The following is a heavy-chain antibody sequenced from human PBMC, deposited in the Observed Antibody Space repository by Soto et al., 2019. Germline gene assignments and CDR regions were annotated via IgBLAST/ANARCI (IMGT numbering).Heavy chain of an antibody. CDR1: SGSISSSNW. J-gene: IGHJ3*02. D-gene: IGHD2-15*01. Sequence: QVQLQESGPGLVKPSGTLSLTCAVSSGSISSSNWWSWVRQPPGKGLEWIGEIYHSGSTNYNPSPKSRVTISVDKSKNQFSLKLSSVTAADTAVYYCARDRGYGYCSGGSCYGDAFDIWGQGTMVTVSS. CDR2: IYHSGST. CDR3: ARDRGYGYCSGGSCYGDAFDI. V-gene: IGHV4-4*02.